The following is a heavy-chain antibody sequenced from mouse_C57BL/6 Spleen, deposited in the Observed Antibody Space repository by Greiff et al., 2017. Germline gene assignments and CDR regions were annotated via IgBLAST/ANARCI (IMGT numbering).Heavy chain of an antibody. CDR1: GFNIKDYY. CDR3: ALTGNPFAY. CDR2: IDPEDGET. V-gene: IGHV14-2*01. D-gene: IGHD4-1*01. Sequence: VQLQQSGAELVKPGASVKLSCTASGFNIKDYYMHWVKQRTEQGLEWIGRIDPEDGETKYAPKFPGKATITADTSSNTAYLQLSSLTSEDTAVYYCALTGNPFAYWGQGTLVTVSA. J-gene: IGHJ3*01.